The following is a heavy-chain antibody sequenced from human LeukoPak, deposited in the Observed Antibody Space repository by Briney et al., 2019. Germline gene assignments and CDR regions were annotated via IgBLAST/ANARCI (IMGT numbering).Heavy chain of an antibody. CDR1: GYSISSGYY. Sequence: GSLRLSCTVSGYSISSGYYWGWLRQPPGKGLEWIGSIYHSGSTYYNPSLKSRVTISVDTSKNQFSLKLSSVTAADTAVYYCARPYSSSWSFNYWGQGTLVTVSS. CDR3: ARPYSSSWSFNY. J-gene: IGHJ4*02. CDR2: IYHSGST. V-gene: IGHV4-38-2*02. D-gene: IGHD6-13*01.